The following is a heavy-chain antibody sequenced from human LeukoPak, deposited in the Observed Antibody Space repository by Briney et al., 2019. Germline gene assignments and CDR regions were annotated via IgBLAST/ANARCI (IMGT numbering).Heavy chain of an antibody. Sequence: TSETLSLTCTVSGGSISSYYWSWIRQPPGKGLEWIGYIYYSGSTNYNPSLKSRVTISVDTSKNQFSLKLSSVTAADTAVYYCARADFWSAGWFDPWGQGTLVTVSS. J-gene: IGHJ5*02. V-gene: IGHV4-59*01. D-gene: IGHD3-3*01. CDR3: ARADFWSAGWFDP. CDR2: IYYSGST. CDR1: GGSISSYY.